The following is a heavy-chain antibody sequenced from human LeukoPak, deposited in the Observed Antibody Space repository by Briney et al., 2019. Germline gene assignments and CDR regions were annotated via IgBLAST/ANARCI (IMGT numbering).Heavy chain of an antibody. Sequence: EASVKVSCKASGYTFTGYYMHWVRQAPGQGLEWMGRINPNSGGTNYAQKFQGRVTMTRDTSISTACMELSRLRSDDTAVYYCARSIAAAGRHDYWGQGTLVTVSS. J-gene: IGHJ4*02. V-gene: IGHV1-2*06. D-gene: IGHD6-13*01. CDR1: GYTFTGYY. CDR2: INPNSGGT. CDR3: ARSIAAAGRHDY.